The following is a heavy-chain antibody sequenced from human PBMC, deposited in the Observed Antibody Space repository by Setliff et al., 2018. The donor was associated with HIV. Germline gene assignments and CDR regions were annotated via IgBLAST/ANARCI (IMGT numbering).Heavy chain of an antibody. Sequence: SETLSLTCTVSGDSITRGSYYWSWIRQPAGKGLEWIGHIYTGGKTHYSPSLKSRITISADTSKNQLSLNLSSVTAAGTAVYYCARAAYSGTYLWEPATDLWGRGTLVTVSS. CDR2: IYTGGKT. J-gene: IGHJ2*01. CDR1: GDSITRGSYY. CDR3: ARAAYSGTYLWEPATDL. V-gene: IGHV4-61*09. D-gene: IGHD1-26*01.